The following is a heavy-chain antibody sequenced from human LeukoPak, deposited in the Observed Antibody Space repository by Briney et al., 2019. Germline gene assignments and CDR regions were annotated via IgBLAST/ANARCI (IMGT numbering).Heavy chain of an antibody. CDR3: ATEGQGFANFDN. Sequence: SGGSLRLSCAASGFTFSSYGMHWVRQAPGKGLEWVAVISYDGSNKYYADSVKGRFTISRDNSKNTLYLQMNSLRGEDTAVYYCATEGQGFANFDNWGQGTLVTVSS. J-gene: IGHJ4*02. V-gene: IGHV3-30*03. D-gene: IGHD3-3*01. CDR1: GFTFSSYG. CDR2: ISYDGSNK.